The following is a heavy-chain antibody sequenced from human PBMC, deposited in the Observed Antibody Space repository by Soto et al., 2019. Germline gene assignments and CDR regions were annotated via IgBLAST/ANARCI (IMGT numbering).Heavy chain of an antibody. CDR2: ISSSGSTI. CDR1: GFTFSSYE. Sequence: GGSLRLSCAASGFTFSSYEMNWVRQAPGKGLEWVSYISSSGSTIYYADSVKGRFTISRDNAKNSLYLQMNSLRAEDTAVYYCARVWDYDAFDIWGQGTMVTFSS. V-gene: IGHV3-48*03. CDR3: ARVWDYDAFDI. J-gene: IGHJ3*02. D-gene: IGHD1-7*01.